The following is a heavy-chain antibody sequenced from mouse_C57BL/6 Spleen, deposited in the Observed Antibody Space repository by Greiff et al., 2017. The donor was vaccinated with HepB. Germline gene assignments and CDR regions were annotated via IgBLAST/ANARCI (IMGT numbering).Heavy chain of an antibody. Sequence: EVQLQQSGPVLVKPGASVKMSCKASGYTFTDYYMNWVKQSHGKSLEWIGVINPYNGGTSYNQKFKGKATLTVDKSSSTAYMELNSLTSEDSAVYYCASYYENAMDYWGQGTSVTVSS. D-gene: IGHD2-4*01. V-gene: IGHV1-19*01. J-gene: IGHJ4*01. CDR2: INPYNGGT. CDR3: ASYYENAMDY. CDR1: GYTFTDYY.